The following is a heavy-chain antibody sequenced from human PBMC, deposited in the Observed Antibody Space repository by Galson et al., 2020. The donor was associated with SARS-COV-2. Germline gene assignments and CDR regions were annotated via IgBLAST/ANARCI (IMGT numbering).Heavy chain of an antibody. CDR2: IYPGDSAT. Sequence: GESLKISCKGSGYSFTSYWIGWVRQMPGKGLEWMGIIYPGDSATRYSPSFQGQVTISADKSISTAYLQWSSLKASDTAMYYCARQINYGGNPIEYFQHWGQGTLVTVSS. CDR3: ARQINYGGNPIEYFQH. CDR1: GYSFTSYW. J-gene: IGHJ1*01. D-gene: IGHD4-17*01. V-gene: IGHV5-51*01.